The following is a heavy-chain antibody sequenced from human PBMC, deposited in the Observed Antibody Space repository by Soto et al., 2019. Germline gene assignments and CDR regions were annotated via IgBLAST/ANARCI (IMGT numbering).Heavy chain of an antibody. Sequence: EVQLLESGGGLVQPGGSLRLSCAASGFTFSSYATNWVRQAPGKGLEWVSTISGSGDSTYYADSVKGRFTISRDNSKNTLYLQMNSLRAEDTAVYYCAKRGSGTYYIDWGQGTLVTVSS. J-gene: IGHJ4*02. CDR3: AKRGSGTYYID. CDR1: GFTFSSYA. V-gene: IGHV3-23*01. D-gene: IGHD1-26*01. CDR2: ISGSGDST.